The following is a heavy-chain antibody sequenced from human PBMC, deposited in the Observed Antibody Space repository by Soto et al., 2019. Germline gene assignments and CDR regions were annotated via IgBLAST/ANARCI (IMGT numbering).Heavy chain of an antibody. V-gene: IGHV1-18*01. Sequence: ASVKVSCKASGYTFTSYGISWVRQAPGQGLEWMGWISAYNGNTNYAQKLQGRVTMTTDTSTSTAYMELRSLRSDDTAVYYCARYLGDLTGYYRDYYYYGMDVWGQGTTVTVSS. CDR3: ARYLGDLTGYYRDYYYYGMDV. D-gene: IGHD3-9*01. CDR1: GYTFTSYG. J-gene: IGHJ6*02. CDR2: ISAYNGNT.